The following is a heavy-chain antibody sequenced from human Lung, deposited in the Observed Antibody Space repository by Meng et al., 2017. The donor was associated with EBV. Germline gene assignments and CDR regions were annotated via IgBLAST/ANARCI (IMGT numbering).Heavy chain of an antibody. D-gene: IGHD3-10*01. V-gene: IGHV4-30-2*01. CDR1: GGSISSGGYS. CDR2: IYHSGST. CDR3: ARGITMVRGVPGHWFDP. J-gene: IGHJ5*02. Sequence: QLQAPGPGLVKPSGTLSLTCAVSGGSISSGGYSWSWIRQPPGKGLEWIGYIYHSGSTYYNPSLKSRVTISVDRSKNQFSLKLSSVTAADTAVYYCARGITMVRGVPGHWFDPWGQGTLVTVSS.